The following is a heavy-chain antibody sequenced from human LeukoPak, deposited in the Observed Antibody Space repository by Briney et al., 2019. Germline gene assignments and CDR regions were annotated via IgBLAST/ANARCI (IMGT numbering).Heavy chain of an antibody. D-gene: IGHD6-6*01. V-gene: IGHV3-48*04. CDR1: GFTFSSYS. CDR2: ISSSSSTI. J-gene: IGHJ6*03. CDR3: ARGGSIAARPYYYYMDV. Sequence: GGSLRLSCAASGFTFSSYSMNWVRQAPGKGLEWVSYISSSSSTIYYADSVKGRFTISRDNAKNSLYLQMNSLRAEDTAVYYCARGGSIAARPYYYYMDVWGKGTTVTVSS.